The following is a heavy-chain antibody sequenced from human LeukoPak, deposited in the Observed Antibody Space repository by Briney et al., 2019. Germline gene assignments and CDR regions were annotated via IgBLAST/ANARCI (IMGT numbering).Heavy chain of an antibody. Sequence: GASVKVSCKASGYTFTGYYMHWVRQAPGQGLEWMGWINPNSDGTNYAQKFQGRVTMTRDTSISTAYMELSRLRSDDTAVYYCARGAGATRSFYYYGMDVWGQGTTVTVSS. CDR3: ARGAGATRSFYYYGMDV. J-gene: IGHJ6*02. CDR2: INPNSDGT. CDR1: GYTFTGYY. D-gene: IGHD1-26*01. V-gene: IGHV1-2*02.